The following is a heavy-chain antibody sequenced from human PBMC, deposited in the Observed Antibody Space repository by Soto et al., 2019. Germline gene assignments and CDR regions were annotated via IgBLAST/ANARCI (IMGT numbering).Heavy chain of an antibody. Sequence: ASVKVSCKASGYTFTSHVINWVRQAPGQGLEWMGWISTYNGNTHYAQNLQGRVSMTTDTSTTTAYMELRSLRSDDTAVYFCARQDIKYYFEGGLYAQTPLFDNWGQGTLVTVSS. V-gene: IGHV1-18*04. D-gene: IGHD3-22*01. CDR3: ARQDIKYYFEGGLYAQTPLFDN. CDR1: GYTFTSHV. CDR2: ISTYNGNT. J-gene: IGHJ4*02.